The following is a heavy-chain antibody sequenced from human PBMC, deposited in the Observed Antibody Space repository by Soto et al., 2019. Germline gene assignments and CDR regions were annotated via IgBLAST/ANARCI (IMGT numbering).Heavy chain of an antibody. V-gene: IGHV4-39*01. CDR2: IYYSGST. CDR3: ARPDSSGYYYDY. CDR1: GGSISSSSYY. J-gene: IGHJ4*02. Sequence: QLQLQESGPGLVKPSETLSLTCTVSGGSISSSSYYWGWIRQPPGKGLEWIGSIYYSGSTYYNPSLKSRVTKSVDTSKNQFSLKLSSVTAADTAVYYCARPDSSGYYYDYWGQGTLVTVSS. D-gene: IGHD3-22*01.